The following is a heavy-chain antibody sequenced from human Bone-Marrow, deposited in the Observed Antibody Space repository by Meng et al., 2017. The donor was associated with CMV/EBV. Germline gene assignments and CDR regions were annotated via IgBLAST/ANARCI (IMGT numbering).Heavy chain of an antibody. Sequence: SVKVSCKASGGTFSSYAISWVRQAPGQGLEWMGGIIPILGIANYAQKFQGRVTITADKSTSTAYMELSSLRSEDTAVYYCAKRGAARVMSRKDYFDYWGQGTLVTVSS. CDR3: AKRGAARVMSRKDYFDY. D-gene: IGHD6-6*01. CDR2: IIPILGIA. CDR1: GGTFSSYA. J-gene: IGHJ4*02. V-gene: IGHV1-69*10.